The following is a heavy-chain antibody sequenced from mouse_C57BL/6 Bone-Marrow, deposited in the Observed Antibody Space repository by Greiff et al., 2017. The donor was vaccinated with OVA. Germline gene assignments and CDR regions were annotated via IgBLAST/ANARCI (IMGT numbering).Heavy chain of an antibody. Sequence: VQLQQPGAELVKPGASVKLSCKASGYTFTSYWMHWVQQSPGQGLEWIGMIHPNSGSTNSNEKFTSKATLTVDKSSSTAYMQLSSLTSEDSAVYYCARTVVATGDYWGQGTTLTVSS. D-gene: IGHD1-1*01. J-gene: IGHJ2*01. CDR3: ARTVVATGDY. CDR1: GYTFTSYW. CDR2: IHPNSGST. V-gene: IGHV1-64*01.